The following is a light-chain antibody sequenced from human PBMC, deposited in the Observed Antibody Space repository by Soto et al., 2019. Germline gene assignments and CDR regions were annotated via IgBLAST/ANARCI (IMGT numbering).Light chain of an antibody. J-gene: IGLJ1*01. CDR3: CSYAGSSTYV. Sequence: PASVSGSPGQSITISCTGTSGDVGSYNLVSWYQQHPGKAPRLMIYEGSKRPSGVSNRFSGSKSGNTASLTISGLQAEDEADYYCCSYAGSSTYVFGTGTKVTVL. CDR2: EGS. CDR1: SGDVGSYNL. V-gene: IGLV2-23*01.